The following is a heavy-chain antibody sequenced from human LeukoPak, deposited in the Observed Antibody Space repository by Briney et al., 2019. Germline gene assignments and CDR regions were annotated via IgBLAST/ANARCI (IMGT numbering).Heavy chain of an antibody. CDR1: GYSISSGYY. CDR2: IYHSGRT. V-gene: IGHV4-38-2*02. Sequence: SETLSLTCTVSGYSISSGYYWGWIRQPPGKGLEWIGSIYHSGRTFYNLSLKSRVTISVDTSKNQFSLKLTSVTAADTAVYYCARLYLPATRSDYWGQGTLVTVSS. D-gene: IGHD5-24*01. J-gene: IGHJ4*02. CDR3: ARLYLPATRSDY.